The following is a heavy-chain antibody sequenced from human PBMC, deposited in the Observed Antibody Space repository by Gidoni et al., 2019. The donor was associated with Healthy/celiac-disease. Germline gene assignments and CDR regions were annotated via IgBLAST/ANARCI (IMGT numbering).Heavy chain of an antibody. CDR2: INHSGST. Sequence: QVQLQQWGAGLLKPPETLSLTCAVYGGSFSGYYWSWIRQPPGKGLEWIGEINHSGSTNYNPSLKSRVTISVDTSKNQFSLKLSSVTAADTAVYYCARSGQYDYVWGSYRPYYYYGMDVWGQGTTVTVSS. CDR3: ARSGQYDYVWGSYRPYYYYGMDV. J-gene: IGHJ6*02. D-gene: IGHD3-16*02. CDR1: GGSFSGYY. V-gene: IGHV4-34*01.